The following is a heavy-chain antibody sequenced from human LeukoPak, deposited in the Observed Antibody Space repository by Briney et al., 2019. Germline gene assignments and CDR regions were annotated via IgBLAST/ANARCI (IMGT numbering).Heavy chain of an antibody. CDR2: IIPIFGTA. V-gene: IGHV1-69*13. CDR1: GYTFTSYA. D-gene: IGHD6-13*01. Sequence: SVKVSCKASGYTFTSYAISWVRQAPGQGLEWMGGIIPIFGTANYAQKFQGRVTITADESTSTAYMELSSLRSEDTAVYYCARSYSSSWPYYYGMDVWGQGTTVTVSS. J-gene: IGHJ6*02. CDR3: ARSYSSSWPYYYGMDV.